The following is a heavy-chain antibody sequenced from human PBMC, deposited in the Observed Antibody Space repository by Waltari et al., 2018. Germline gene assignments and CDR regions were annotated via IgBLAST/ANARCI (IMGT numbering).Heavy chain of an antibody. V-gene: IGHV4-31*03. Sequence: QVQLQESGPGLVKPSQTLSLTCTVSGGSISSGGYYWRWIRPHPGKGLEWLGYIYYSRRTYYKPSLRRRVTRSGETSKNQFSLKLSSVTAADTAVYYCARGGYYDSSDYYDDQPQIDYWGQGTLVTVSS. D-gene: IGHD3-22*01. J-gene: IGHJ4*02. CDR2: IYYSRRT. CDR1: GGSISSGGYY. CDR3: ARGGYYDSSDYYDDQPQIDY.